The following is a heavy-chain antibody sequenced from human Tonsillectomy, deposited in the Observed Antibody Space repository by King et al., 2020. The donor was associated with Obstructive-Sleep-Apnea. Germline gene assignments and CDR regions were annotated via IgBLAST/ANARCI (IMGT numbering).Heavy chain of an antibody. CDR3: ARAGSSGYYYEYNWFDP. J-gene: IGHJ5*02. D-gene: IGHD3-22*01. CDR2: IIPFFGTA. V-gene: IGHV1-69*01. Sequence: QVQLVESGAEVKKPGSSVTVSCKASGGTFSSYVINCVRQAPGQGLEWMGGIIPFFGTADYAQRFQGRVSITADESTSTAYMELSSLRSEDTAMYYCARAGSSGYYYEYNWFDPWGQGTLVTVSS. CDR1: GGTFSSYV.